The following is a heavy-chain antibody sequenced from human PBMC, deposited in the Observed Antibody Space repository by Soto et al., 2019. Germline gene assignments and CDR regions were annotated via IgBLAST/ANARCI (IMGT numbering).Heavy chain of an antibody. CDR1: GFTVNSDY. CDR3: ARDGRGLGKLSLFED. J-gene: IGHJ4*02. D-gene: IGHD3-16*01. Sequence: EVQLVESGGGLIQPGGSLRLSCAASGFTVNSDYMNWIRQTPGKGLEWVAFIYNGESTHYADSVKGRFTISSDRSKNTLYLQMSSLRIEDTAVYYCARDGRGLGKLSLFEDWGQGTLVTVSS. CDR2: IYNGEST. V-gene: IGHV3-53*01.